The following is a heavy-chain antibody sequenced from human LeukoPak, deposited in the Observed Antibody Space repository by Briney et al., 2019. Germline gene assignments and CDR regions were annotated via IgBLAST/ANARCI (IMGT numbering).Heavy chain of an antibody. Sequence: NPGGSLRLSCAASGFTFNTFNMNWVRQAPGKGLEWVSSITSGGDYIYYADSVKGRFTTSRDNAKNSLSLQLNSLRVEDTAVYYCARGHYDFLAASYKWTPDYWGQGILVTVSS. D-gene: IGHD3-9*01. V-gene: IGHV3-21*01. CDR3: ARGHYDFLAASYKWTPDY. CDR1: GFTFNTFN. J-gene: IGHJ4*02. CDR2: ITSGGDYI.